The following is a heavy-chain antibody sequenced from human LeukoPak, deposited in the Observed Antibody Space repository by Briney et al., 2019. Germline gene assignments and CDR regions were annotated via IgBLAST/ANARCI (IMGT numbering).Heavy chain of an antibody. V-gene: IGHV1-69*04. J-gene: IGHJ4*02. CDR1: GYTFTSYA. D-gene: IGHD6-6*01. Sequence: SVKVSCKASGYTFTSYAISWVRQAPGQGLEWMGRIIPILGIANYAQKFQGRVTITADKSTSTAYMELSSLRSEDTAVYYCASVLSSSDVWGLYYWGQGTLVTVSS. CDR3: ASVLSSSDVWGLYY. CDR2: IIPILGIA.